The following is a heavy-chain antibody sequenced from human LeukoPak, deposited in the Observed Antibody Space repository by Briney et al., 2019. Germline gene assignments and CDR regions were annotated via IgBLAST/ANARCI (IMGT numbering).Heavy chain of an antibody. J-gene: IGHJ4*02. V-gene: IGHV3-21*01. D-gene: IGHD2-15*01. Sequence: PGGSLRLSCAASGFTFSSYRMNWVRQAPGKGLEWVSSISSSSSYIYYADSVKGRFTISRDNAKNSLYLQMNSLRAEDTAVYYCAREDNHQGASEDPIDYWGQGTLVTVSS. CDR2: ISSSSSYI. CDR1: GFTFSSYR. CDR3: AREDNHQGASEDPIDY.